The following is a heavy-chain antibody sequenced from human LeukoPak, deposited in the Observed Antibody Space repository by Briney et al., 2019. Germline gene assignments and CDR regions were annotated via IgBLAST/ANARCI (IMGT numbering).Heavy chain of an antibody. J-gene: IGHJ6*03. V-gene: IGHV3-23*01. D-gene: IGHD3-10*01. CDR2: ISGSGGST. CDR1: GFNIYTYT. CDR3: AKEASMVRGVIITGRRYYYMDV. Sequence: GQSLRLSCDASGFNIYTYTMYWLRQAPGQGLEWVSAISGSGGSTYYADSVKGRFTISRDNSKNTLYLQMNSLRAEDTAVYYCAKEASMVRGVIITGRRYYYMDVWGKGTTVTISS.